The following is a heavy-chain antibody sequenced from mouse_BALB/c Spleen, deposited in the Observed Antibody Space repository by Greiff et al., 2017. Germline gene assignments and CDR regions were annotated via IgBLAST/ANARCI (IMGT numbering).Heavy chain of an antibody. CDR1: GYTFTDYE. J-gene: IGHJ3*01. CDR2: IDPETGGT. CDR3: AREERLRPFAY. D-gene: IGHD2-4*01. Sequence: QVQLQQSGAELVRPGASVTLSCKASGYTFTDYEMHWVKQTPVHGLEWIGAIDPETGGTAYNQKFKGKATMTVDKSSSTAYMELARLTSEDSAVYYCAREERLRPFAYWGQGTLVTVSA. V-gene: IGHV1-15*01.